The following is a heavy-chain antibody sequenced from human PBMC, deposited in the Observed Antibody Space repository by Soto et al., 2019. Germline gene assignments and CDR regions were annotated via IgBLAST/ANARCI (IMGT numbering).Heavy chain of an antibody. V-gene: IGHV4-39*01. CDR1: GGSISSSSYY. J-gene: IGHJ4*02. Sequence: PSETLSLTCTVSGGSISSSSYYWGWIRQPPGKGLEWIGSIYYSGSTYYNPSLKSRVTISVDTSKNQFSLKLSSVTAADTAVYYCARLSWAAAGRLDHRGQGTLVTVSS. CDR3: ARLSWAAAGRLDH. D-gene: IGHD6-13*01. CDR2: IYYSGST.